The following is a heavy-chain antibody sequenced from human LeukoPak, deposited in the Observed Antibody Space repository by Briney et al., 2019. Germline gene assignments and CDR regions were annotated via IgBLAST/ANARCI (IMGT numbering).Heavy chain of an antibody. D-gene: IGHD3-10*01. J-gene: IGHJ4*02. CDR3: ARAVLGSYYGSGSFDY. CDR1: GGSISSGSYY. CDR2: IYTSGST. V-gene: IGHV4-61*02. Sequence: PSQTLSLTCTVSGGSISSGSYYWSWIRQPAGKGLEWIGRIYTSGSTNYNPSLKSRVTISVDTSKNQFSLKLSSVAAADTAVYYCARAVLGSYYGSGSFDYWGQGTLVAVSS.